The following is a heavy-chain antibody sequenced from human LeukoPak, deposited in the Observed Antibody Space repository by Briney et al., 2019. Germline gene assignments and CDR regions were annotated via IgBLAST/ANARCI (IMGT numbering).Heavy chain of an antibody. CDR2: INQDGSEE. D-gene: IGHD5-12*01. Sequence: PGGSLRLSCAVSGFTFSNYCMSWVRHAPGKGLELVGHINQDGSEEHYMDSVKARFIISRDNAKNSLSLLVDSVRAEDTAVYYCVRDGGVSGYDLRDYWGQGTVVSVSS. J-gene: IGHJ4*02. CDR1: GFTFSNYC. CDR3: VRDGGVSGYDLRDY. V-gene: IGHV3-7*01.